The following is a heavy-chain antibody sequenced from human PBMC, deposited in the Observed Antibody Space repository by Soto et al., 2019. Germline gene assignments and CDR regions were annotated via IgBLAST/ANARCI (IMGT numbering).Heavy chain of an antibody. V-gene: IGHV4-39*01. J-gene: IGHJ4*02. Sequence: QLQLQESGPGLVKPSETLSLTCTVSNGSISSSGSYWGWIRQPPGKGLEWIGSIYHSGSTYYNPSLKSRVTISVDTSKNQCSLKLSSVTAADMAVYFCETHKTDQWLVPFDHWGQGTLVTVSS. CDR1: NGSISSSGSY. D-gene: IGHD6-19*01. CDR3: ETHKTDQWLVPFDH. CDR2: IYHSGST.